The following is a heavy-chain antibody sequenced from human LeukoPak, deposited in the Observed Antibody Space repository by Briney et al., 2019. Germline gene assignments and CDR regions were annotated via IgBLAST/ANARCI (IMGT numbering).Heavy chain of an antibody. D-gene: IGHD2-15*01. Sequence: SETLSLTCAVYGGSFSGYYWSWLRQPPGKGLEWIGEINHSGSTNYNPSLKSRVAISVDTSKNQFSLKLSSVTAADTAVYYCARGTPQIHCSGGSCYSEGDAFDIWGQGTMVTVSS. CDR2: INHSGST. CDR1: GGSFSGYY. V-gene: IGHV4-34*01. J-gene: IGHJ3*02. CDR3: ARGTPQIHCSGGSCYSEGDAFDI.